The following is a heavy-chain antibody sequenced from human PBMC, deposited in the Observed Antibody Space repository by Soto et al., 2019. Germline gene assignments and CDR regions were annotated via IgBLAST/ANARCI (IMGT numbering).Heavy chain of an antibody. J-gene: IGHJ4*02. Sequence: GGSLRLSCAASGFTFSSYSMNWVRQAPGKGLEWVSYISSSSTIYYADSVKGRFTISRDNAKNSLYLQMNSLRAEDTAVYYCASTQDYDYIWGSYRQMAQFDYWGQGTLVTVSS. CDR3: ASTQDYDYIWGSYRQMAQFDY. V-gene: IGHV3-48*01. D-gene: IGHD3-16*02. CDR1: GFTFSSYS. CDR2: ISSSSTI.